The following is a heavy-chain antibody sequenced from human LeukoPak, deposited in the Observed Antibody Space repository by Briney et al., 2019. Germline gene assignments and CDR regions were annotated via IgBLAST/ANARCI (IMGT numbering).Heavy chain of an antibody. D-gene: IGHD2-15*01. CDR2: INQDGSEK. Sequence: GGSLRLSCAASGFTFSSYSMNWARQAPGKGLEWVANINQDGSEKNYVDSVKGRFTISRDNAQNSLYVQMNSLRAEDAAVYYCVRGGWYFDYWGQGTLVTVSS. V-gene: IGHV3-7*01. J-gene: IGHJ4*02. CDR3: VRGGWYFDY. CDR1: GFTFSSYS.